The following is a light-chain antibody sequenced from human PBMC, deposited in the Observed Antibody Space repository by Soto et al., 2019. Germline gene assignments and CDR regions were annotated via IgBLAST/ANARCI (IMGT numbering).Light chain of an antibody. V-gene: IGKV3-15*01. CDR3: QQYGNWPPWT. Sequence: IVMTQSPDTLAVSPGETVTLSCSASQSLSDNLAWYQQKTGQPPRLLIFRASTRASGIPARFSGGGSGTEFTLTISRLQSEDFAVYYCQQYGNWPPWTFGPGTRVEIK. CDR2: RAS. CDR1: QSLSDN. J-gene: IGKJ1*01.